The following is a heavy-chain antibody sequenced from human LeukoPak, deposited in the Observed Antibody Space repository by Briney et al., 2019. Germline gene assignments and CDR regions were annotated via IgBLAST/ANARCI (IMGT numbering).Heavy chain of an antibody. CDR1: GFTFSTYD. D-gene: IGHD7-27*01. V-gene: IGHV3-13*01. J-gene: IGHJ3*02. Sequence: GGSLRLSCAASGFTFSTYDMHWVRHATGKGLEWVSGIGTSGATYYLGSVRGRFTISRENAKNSFFLQMNSLRAGDTAVYYCARSSGALENAFDIWGQGTTVTVSS. CDR2: IGTSGAT. CDR3: ARSSGALENAFDI.